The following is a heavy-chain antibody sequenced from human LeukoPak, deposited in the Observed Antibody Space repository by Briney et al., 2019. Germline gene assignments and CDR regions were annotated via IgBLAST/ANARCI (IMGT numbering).Heavy chain of an antibody. CDR1: GFTFSSYG. D-gene: IGHD3-22*01. CDR3: ARDAYDSSGYYYGAPDY. V-gene: IGHV3-33*01. CDR2: IWYDGSNK. J-gene: IGHJ4*02. Sequence: GGPLRLSCAASGFTFSSYGMHWVRQSPGKGLEWLAVIWYDGSNKYYADSVKGRFTISRDNSKNTLYLQMNSLRAEDTAVYYCARDAYDSSGYYYGAPDYWGQGTLVTVSS.